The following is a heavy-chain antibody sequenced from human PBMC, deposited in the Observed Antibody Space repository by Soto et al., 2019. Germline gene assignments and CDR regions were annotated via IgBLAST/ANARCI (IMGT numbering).Heavy chain of an antibody. V-gene: IGHV3-7*01. Sequence: PGGSLRLSCAASGFTFSSYWMSSVRQAPGTRLEWVANIKQNGSEKYYVDTVKRRFTISRNNDKNSLNLQMKSLRAEDTVVYYCARDPSVVVVAATPYYYYGMDVWGQGT. J-gene: IGHJ6*02. CDR2: IKQNGSEK. D-gene: IGHD2-15*01. CDR1: GFTFSSYW. CDR3: ARDPSVVVVAATPYYYYGMDV.